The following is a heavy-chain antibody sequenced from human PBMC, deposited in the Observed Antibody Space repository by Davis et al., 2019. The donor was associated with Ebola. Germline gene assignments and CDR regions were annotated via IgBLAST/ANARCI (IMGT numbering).Heavy chain of an antibody. CDR1: GFTFSSYW. D-gene: IGHD6-6*01. Sequence: GGSLRLSCAASGFTFSSYWMSWVRQAPGKGLEWVANIKQDGSEKYYVDSVKGRFTISRDNAKNSLYLQMNSLRAEDTAVYYCARDIYSPTASIFDYWGQGTLVTVSS. CDR3: ARDIYSPTASIFDY. J-gene: IGHJ4*02. CDR2: IKQDGSEK. V-gene: IGHV3-7*01.